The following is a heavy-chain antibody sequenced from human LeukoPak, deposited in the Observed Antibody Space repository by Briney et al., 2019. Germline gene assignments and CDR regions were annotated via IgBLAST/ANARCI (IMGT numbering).Heavy chain of an antibody. D-gene: IGHD4-23*01. CDR1: GFTVSYNY. J-gene: IGHJ4*02. CDR2: IYGGGTK. V-gene: IGHV3-66*01. Sequence: GGSLRLSCVASGFTVSYNYMSWVRQAPGKGLEWVSIIYGGGTKYYADSVKGRFTIYRDNSKNALYLKMNSLRAEDTAVYYCARDYGGSSPFDYWGQGTLVTVSS. CDR3: ARDYGGSSPFDY.